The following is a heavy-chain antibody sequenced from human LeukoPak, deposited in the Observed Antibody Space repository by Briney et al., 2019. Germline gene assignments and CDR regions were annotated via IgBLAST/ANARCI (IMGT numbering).Heavy chain of an antibody. Sequence: GGSLKLSCAASGFASSDSAMYWVRQASGRGLEWVGRIRSKANNYATTYAASVKGRFTIPRDDSKNTAYLQMNSLKTEDTAVYYCTRPPVAGEDYWGQGTLVTVSS. J-gene: IGHJ4*02. CDR1: GFASSDSA. D-gene: IGHD6-19*01. CDR2: IRSKANNYAT. CDR3: TRPPVAGEDY. V-gene: IGHV3-73*01.